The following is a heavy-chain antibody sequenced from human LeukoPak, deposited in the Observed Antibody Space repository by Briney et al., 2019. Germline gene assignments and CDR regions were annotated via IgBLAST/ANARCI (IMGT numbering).Heavy chain of an antibody. CDR1: GFTFSSYA. J-gene: IGHJ4*02. CDR2: ISGSGGST. CDR3: AKMYYDFWSGYYTGGSVDY. Sequence: GGSLRLSCAASGFTFSSYAMSWVRQAPGKGLEWVSAISGSGGSTYYADSVKGRFTIPRDNSKNTLYLQMNSLRAEDTAVYYCAKMYYDFWSGYYTGGSVDYWGQGTLVTVSS. D-gene: IGHD3-3*01. V-gene: IGHV3-23*01.